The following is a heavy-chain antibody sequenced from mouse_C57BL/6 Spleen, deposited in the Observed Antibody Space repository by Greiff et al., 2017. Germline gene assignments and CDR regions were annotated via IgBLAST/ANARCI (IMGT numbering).Heavy chain of an antibody. D-gene: IGHD2-1*01. CDR2: IDPEDGDT. J-gene: IGHJ2*01. Sequence: VQLQQSGAELVRPGASVKLSCTASGFNIKDYYMHWVKQRPEQGLEWIGRIDPEDGDTEYAPKFQGKATMTADTYSNTAYLQLSSLTSEDTAVYYCTTSYGNWGYYFDYWGQGTTLTVSS. V-gene: IGHV14-1*01. CDR1: GFNIKDYY. CDR3: TTSYGNWGYYFDY.